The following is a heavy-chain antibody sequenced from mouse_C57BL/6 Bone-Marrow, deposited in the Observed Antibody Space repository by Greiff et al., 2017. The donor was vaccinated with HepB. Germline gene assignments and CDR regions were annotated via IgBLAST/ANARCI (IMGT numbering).Heavy chain of an antibody. J-gene: IGHJ1*03. CDR1: GYSITSGYY. Sequence: DVHLVESGPGLVKPSQSLSLTCSVTGYSITSGYYWNWIRQFPGNKLEWMGYISYDGSNNYNPSLKNRIAITRDTSKNQFFLKLNSVTTEDTATYYCARDDGYYDWYFDVWGTGTTVTVSS. V-gene: IGHV3-6*01. CDR3: ARDDGYYDWYFDV. CDR2: ISYDGSN. D-gene: IGHD2-3*01.